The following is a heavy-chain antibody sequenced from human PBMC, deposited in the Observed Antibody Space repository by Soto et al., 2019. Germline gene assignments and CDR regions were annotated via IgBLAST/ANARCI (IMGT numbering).Heavy chain of an antibody. D-gene: IGHD6-13*01. Sequence: EVQLVESGGGLVQPGGSLRRSCAASGFTFSSYWMHWVRQAPGKGLVWISRIIRDGSSTNYADSVKGRFTISRDNAKNTLYLEINSLRADETAVYFCGRGVSGIYGMDIWGQGTTVTVSS. CDR2: IIRDGSST. CDR3: GRGVSGIYGMDI. J-gene: IGHJ6*02. CDR1: GFTFSSYW. V-gene: IGHV3-74*01.